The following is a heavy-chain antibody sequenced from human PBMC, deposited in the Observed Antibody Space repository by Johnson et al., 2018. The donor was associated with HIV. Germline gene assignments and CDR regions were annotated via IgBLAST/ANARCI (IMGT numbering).Heavy chain of an antibody. J-gene: IGHJ3*02. CDR1: GFTFSNAW. CDR3: TTESASVGANYAFDI. V-gene: IGHV3-15*01. D-gene: IGHD1-26*01. Sequence: DVQLAESGGGLVKPGGSLRLSCAASGFTFSNAWMSWVRQAPGKGLEWVGRIKSKTDGGTTDYAAPVKGRFTISRDDSKNTLYLQMNSLKTEDTAVYYCTTESASVGANYAFDIWGQGTMVTVSS. CDR2: IKSKTDGGTT.